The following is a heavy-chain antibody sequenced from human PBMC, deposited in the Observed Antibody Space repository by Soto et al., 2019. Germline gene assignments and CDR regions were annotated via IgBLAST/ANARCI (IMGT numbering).Heavy chain of an antibody. V-gene: IGHV1-46*01. CDR2: INPSGGST. CDR1: GYTFTSFY. CDR3: ARNLAAGDY. Sequence: QVQLVQSGAEVKKPGASVKVSCKASGYTFTSFYIHWVRQAPGQGLEWMGIINPSGGSTNYAQKFQGGVIVTRDTSTSTVYMELSSLKSEDTAVYYCARNLAAGDYWGQGTLVTVSS. J-gene: IGHJ4*02. D-gene: IGHD6-13*01.